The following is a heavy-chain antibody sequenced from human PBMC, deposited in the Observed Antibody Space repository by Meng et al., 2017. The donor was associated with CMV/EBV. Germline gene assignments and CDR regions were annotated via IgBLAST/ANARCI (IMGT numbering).Heavy chain of an antibody. V-gene: IGHV3-30*02. J-gene: IGHJ6*02. CDR1: GFTFSSYG. Sequence: GESLKISCAASGFTFSSYGMHWVRQAPGKGLEWVAFIRYDGSNKYYADSVKGRFTISRVNSKNTLYLQMNSLRAEDTAVYYCARDRVKYQLLSHYYYGMDVWGQGTTVTVSS. CDR2: IRYDGSNK. D-gene: IGHD2-2*01. CDR3: ARDRVKYQLLSHYYYGMDV.